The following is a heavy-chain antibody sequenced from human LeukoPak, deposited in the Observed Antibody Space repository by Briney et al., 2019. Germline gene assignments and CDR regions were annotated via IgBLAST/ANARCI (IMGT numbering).Heavy chain of an antibody. D-gene: IGHD3-22*01. J-gene: IGHJ4*02. CDR2: ISYDGSNK. CDR3: AKDLSFIYYDSSGYDY. V-gene: IGHV3-30*18. CDR1: GFTFSSYG. Sequence: GGSLRLSCAASGFTFSSYGMHWVRQAPSKGLEWVAVISYDGSNKYYADSVKGRFTISRDNSKNTLYLQMNSLRAEDTAVYYCAKDLSFIYYDSSGYDYWGQGTLVTVSS.